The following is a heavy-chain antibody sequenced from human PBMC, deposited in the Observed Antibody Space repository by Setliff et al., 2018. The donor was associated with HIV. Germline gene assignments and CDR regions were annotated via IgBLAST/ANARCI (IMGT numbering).Heavy chain of an antibody. CDR2: IIPILGTA. CDR1: GGIFSSYA. CDR3: ARSIPRYCSSTSCYANRGYAFDI. V-gene: IGHV1-69*13. Sequence: SVKVSCKASGGIFSSYAISWVRQAPGQGLEWMGGIIPILGTANYAQKFQDRVTITADESTTTAYMELSSLRSEDTAVYYCARSIPRYCSSTSCYANRGYAFDIWGQGTMVTVS. J-gene: IGHJ3*02. D-gene: IGHD2-2*01.